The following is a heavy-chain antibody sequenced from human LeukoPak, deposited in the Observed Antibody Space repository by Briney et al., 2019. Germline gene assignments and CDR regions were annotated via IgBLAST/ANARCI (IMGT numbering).Heavy chain of an antibody. CDR2: ISSSSSTI. D-gene: IGHD5-18*01. J-gene: IGHJ5*02. Sequence: GGSLRLSCAASGFTFSSYSMNWVRQAPGKGLEWVSYISSSSSTIYYADSVKGRFTISRDNAKNSLYLQMNSLRAEDTAVYYCARDRSYGGNNRFDPWGQGTLVTVSS. V-gene: IGHV3-48*01. CDR1: GFTFSSYS. CDR3: ARDRSYGGNNRFDP.